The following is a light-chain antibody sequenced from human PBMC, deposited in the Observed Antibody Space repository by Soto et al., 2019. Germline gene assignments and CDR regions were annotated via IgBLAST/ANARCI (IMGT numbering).Light chain of an antibody. Sequence: QSALTQPPSASGSPGQSVTISCTGASSDVGGYSYVSWYQQYPGKAPKLMIYEVSKRPSGVPDRFSGSKFGNTASLTVSGLQAEDEADYYCSSYGGRNNLVFGGGTKVTVL. J-gene: IGLJ2*01. CDR2: EVS. CDR1: SSDVGGYSY. V-gene: IGLV2-8*01. CDR3: SSYGGRNNLV.